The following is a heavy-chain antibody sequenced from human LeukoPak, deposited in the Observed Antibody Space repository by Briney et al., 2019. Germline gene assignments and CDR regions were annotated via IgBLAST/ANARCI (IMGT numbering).Heavy chain of an antibody. CDR2: IIPILGIA. V-gene: IGHV1-69*04. CDR3: ARFSTVTHFDY. D-gene: IGHD4-11*01. Sequence: SVKVSCKASGGTFSSYAISWVRQAPGQGLEWMGRIIPILGIANYAQKFQGRVTITADKSTSTAYMELSSLRSEDTAVYYCARFSTVTHFDYWGQGTLVTVSS. J-gene: IGHJ4*02. CDR1: GGTFSSYA.